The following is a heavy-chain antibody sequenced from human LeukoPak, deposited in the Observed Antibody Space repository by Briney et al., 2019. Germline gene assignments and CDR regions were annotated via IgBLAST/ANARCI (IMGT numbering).Heavy chain of an antibody. Sequence: GGSLRLSCAASGFTFSSYWMSWVRQAPGKGLEWVANIKQDGSEKYYVDSVKGRFTISRDNAKNSLYLQMNSLRAEDTAVYYCARAYSSGWYSSDYWGQGTLVTVSS. D-gene: IGHD6-19*01. CDR3: ARAYSSGWYSSDY. V-gene: IGHV3-7*04. CDR1: GFTFSSYW. CDR2: IKQDGSEK. J-gene: IGHJ4*02.